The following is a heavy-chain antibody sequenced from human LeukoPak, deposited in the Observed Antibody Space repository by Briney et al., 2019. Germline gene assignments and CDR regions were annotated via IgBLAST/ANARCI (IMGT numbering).Heavy chain of an antibody. CDR3: AKEPGYYDSSGYYYDY. J-gene: IGHJ4*02. V-gene: IGHV3-33*06. Sequence: GRSLRLSCAASGFTFGSYGMHWVRQAPGKGLEWVAVIWYDGSNKYYADSVKGRFTISRDNSKNTLYLQMNSLRAEDTAVYYCAKEPGYYDSSGYYYDYWGQGTLVTVSS. CDR1: GFTFGSYG. D-gene: IGHD3-22*01. CDR2: IWYDGSNK.